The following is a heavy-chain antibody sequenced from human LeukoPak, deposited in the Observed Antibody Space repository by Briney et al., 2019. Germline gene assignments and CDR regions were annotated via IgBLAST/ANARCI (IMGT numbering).Heavy chain of an antibody. Sequence: TGGSLRLSCAASGFTFSSYNMNWVRQAPGKGLEWVSSISSSSSYIYYADSVKGRFTISRDNAKNSLYLQMNSLRAEDTAVYYCAREWGYDSSGYSFGGQGTLVTVSS. D-gene: IGHD3-22*01. V-gene: IGHV3-21*01. CDR3: AREWGYDSSGYSF. J-gene: IGHJ4*02. CDR2: ISSSSSYI. CDR1: GFTFSSYN.